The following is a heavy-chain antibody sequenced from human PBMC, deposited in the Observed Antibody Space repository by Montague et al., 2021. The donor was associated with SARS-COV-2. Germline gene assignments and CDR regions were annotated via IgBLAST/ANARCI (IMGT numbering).Heavy chain of an antibody. CDR1: GFYFSYA. CDR3: ARESGSFHDGGYFDY. V-gene: IGHV3-30*04. D-gene: IGHD1-26*01. Sequence: SLRLSCAASGFYFSYAMHWVRQAPGKGLEWVALISNDGSNKHYADSVKGRFTISRDNSKSTLYLQVNSLRAEDTAVYYCARESGSFHDGGYFDYWGQGSLVTVPS. J-gene: IGHJ4*02. CDR2: ISNDGSNK.